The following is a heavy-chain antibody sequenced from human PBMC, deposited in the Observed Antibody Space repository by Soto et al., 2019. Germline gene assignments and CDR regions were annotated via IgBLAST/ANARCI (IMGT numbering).Heavy chain of an antibody. D-gene: IGHD6-13*01. V-gene: IGHV3-30*18. Sequence: EGSLRLSCAASGFTFSSYGMHWVRQAPGKGLEWVAVISYDGSNKYYADSVKGRFTISRDNSKNTLYLQMNSLRAEDTAVYYCAKDRASGSSWSAVWFDPWGQGTLVTVSS. CDR1: GFTFSSYG. J-gene: IGHJ5*02. CDR2: ISYDGSNK. CDR3: AKDRASGSSWSAVWFDP.